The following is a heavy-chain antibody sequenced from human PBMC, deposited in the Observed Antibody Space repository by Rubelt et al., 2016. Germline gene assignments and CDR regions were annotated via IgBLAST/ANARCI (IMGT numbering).Heavy chain of an antibody. CDR2: IYWDDDH. Sequence: QITLKESGPTLVKPTQTLPLTCTFSGFSLSTSGVGVGWIRQPPGNALEWLALIYWDDDHRYSPSLKSRLTITKDTSKNQVVLTMTNMDPVDTATYYCAHSRIAANFDYWGQGTLVTVSS. D-gene: IGHD6-13*01. J-gene: IGHJ4*02. CDR1: GFSLSTSGVG. V-gene: IGHV2-5*02. CDR3: AHSRIAANFDY.